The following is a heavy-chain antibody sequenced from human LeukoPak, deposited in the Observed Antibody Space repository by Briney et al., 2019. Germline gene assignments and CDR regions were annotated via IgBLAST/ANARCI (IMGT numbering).Heavy chain of an antibody. J-gene: IGHJ6*02. CDR3: AKELVPLYGMDV. CDR2: ISYDGSNK. CDR1: GFTFDNYG. V-gene: IGHV3-30*18. Sequence: GGSLRLSCAASGFTFDNYGMHWVRQAPGKGLEWVAVISYDGSNKYYADSVKGRFTISRDNSKNTLYLQMNSLRAEDTAVYYCAKELVPLYGMDVWGQGTTVTVSS.